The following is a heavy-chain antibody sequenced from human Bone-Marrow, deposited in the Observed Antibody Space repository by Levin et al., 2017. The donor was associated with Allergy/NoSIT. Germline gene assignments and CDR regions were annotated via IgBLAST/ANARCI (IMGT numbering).Heavy chain of an antibody. CDR3: ARATNHYYGRGFDY. CDR2: IDWDDDK. V-gene: IGHV2-70*11. D-gene: IGHD3-10*01. Sequence: QTLSLTCTFSGFSLSTSGMCVSWIRQPPGKALEWLARIDWDDDKYYSTSLKTRLIISKDTPKNQVVLKMTNMDPVDTATYYCARATNHYYGRGFDYWGQGTLVTVSS. J-gene: IGHJ4*02. CDR1: GFSLSTSGMC.